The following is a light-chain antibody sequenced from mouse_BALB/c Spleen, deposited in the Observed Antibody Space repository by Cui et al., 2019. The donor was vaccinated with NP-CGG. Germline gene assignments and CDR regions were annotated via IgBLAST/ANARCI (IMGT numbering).Light chain of an antibody. J-gene: IGLJ1*01. Sequence: QAVLSQKSALTTSPGETVTLTCRSSTGAVTTSNYANWVQEKPDHLFTGLIGGTNNRAPGVPARFSGSLIGDKAALTITGAQTEDEAMYFCALWYSNHWVFGGGTKLTVL. CDR3: ALWYSNHWV. V-gene: IGLV1*01. CDR1: TGAVTTSNY. CDR2: GTN.